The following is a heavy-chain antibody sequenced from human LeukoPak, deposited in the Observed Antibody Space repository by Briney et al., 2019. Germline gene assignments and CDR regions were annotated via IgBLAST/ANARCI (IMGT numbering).Heavy chain of an antibody. CDR2: IYHSGST. CDR1: GYSISSGYY. D-gene: IGHD5-18*01. V-gene: IGHV4-38-2*01. CDR3: ARLGYSYGSDWYFDF. J-gene: IGHJ2*01. Sequence: SETLSLTCAVSGYSISSGYYWGWIRQPPGKGLEWIGSIYHSGSTYYNPSLKSRVTISVDMSKNQFSLKLSSVTAADTAVYYCARLGYSYGSDWYFDFWGRGTLVTVSS.